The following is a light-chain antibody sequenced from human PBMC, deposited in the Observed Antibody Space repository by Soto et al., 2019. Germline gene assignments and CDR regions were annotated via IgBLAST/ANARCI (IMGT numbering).Light chain of an antibody. V-gene: IGKV1-17*01. Sequence: DIQVTQSPSSLSASIGDRVSITCRASLDIGNVLDWYQQKPGKAPKRLLYHTSTLQSGVPSRFSGAGSGAEFTLTINGLQSEDFATYFCLQHKSYPWTFGQGTKVDIK. J-gene: IGKJ1*01. CDR3: LQHKSYPWT. CDR2: HTS. CDR1: LDIGNV.